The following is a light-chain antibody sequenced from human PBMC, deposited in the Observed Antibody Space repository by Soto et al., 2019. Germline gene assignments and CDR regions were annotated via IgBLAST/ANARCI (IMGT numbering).Light chain of an antibody. CDR2: EGS. V-gene: IGKV1-5*03. CDR3: QQYNTYSRT. Sequence: DIQMTQSPSTLSASIGDRVTITCRASQSISSWLAWYRQKPGEAPKLLIYEGSTLERGVPSRFXGSGSGXXXXXXXXSXQPDDFATVYCQQYNTYSRTFGQGTRVEVK. CDR1: QSISSW. J-gene: IGKJ1*01.